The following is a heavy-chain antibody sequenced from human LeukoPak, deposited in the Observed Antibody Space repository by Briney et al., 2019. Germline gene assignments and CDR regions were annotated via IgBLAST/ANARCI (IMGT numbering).Heavy chain of an antibody. CDR1: GFTFSSYS. J-gene: IGHJ6*03. Sequence: GGSLRLSCAASGFTFSSYSMNWVRQAPGKGLEWVSYISSSSTIYYADSVKGRFTISRDNAKNSLYLQMNSLRDEDTAVYYCARVGGYYYYMDVWGKGTTVTVSS. V-gene: IGHV3-48*02. CDR3: ARVGGYYYYMDV. D-gene: IGHD3-16*01. CDR2: ISSSSTI.